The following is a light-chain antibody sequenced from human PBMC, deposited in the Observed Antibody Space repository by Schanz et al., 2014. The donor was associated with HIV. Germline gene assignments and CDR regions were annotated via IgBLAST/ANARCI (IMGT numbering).Light chain of an antibody. J-gene: IGKJ4*01. Sequence: EIVMTQSPATLSVSPGERATLSCRASQSVSSNLAWYQQKPGQAPRLLIYDASSRATGIPDRFSGSGSGTDFTLTISRLEPEDFAVYYCQQYNNLPLTFGGGTKVEIK. CDR2: DAS. CDR1: QSVSSN. CDR3: QQYNNLPLT. V-gene: IGKV3D-15*01.